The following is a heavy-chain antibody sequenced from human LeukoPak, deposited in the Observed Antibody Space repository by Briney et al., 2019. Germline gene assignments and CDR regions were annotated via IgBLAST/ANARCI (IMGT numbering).Heavy chain of an antibody. D-gene: IGHD5-18*01. Sequence: PGGSLRLSCAASGFTFSSYAMSWVRQAPGKGLEWVSAISGSGGSTYYADSVKGRFTISRDNSKNTLYLQMNSLRAEDTAVCYCAKVIGYSYGSYYYGMDVWGQGTTVTVSS. J-gene: IGHJ6*02. CDR3: AKVIGYSYGSYYYGMDV. V-gene: IGHV3-23*01. CDR2: ISGSGGST. CDR1: GFTFSSYA.